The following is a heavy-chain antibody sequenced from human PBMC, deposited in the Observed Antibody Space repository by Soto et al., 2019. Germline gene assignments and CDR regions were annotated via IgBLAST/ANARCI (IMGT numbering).Heavy chain of an antibody. CDR2: IYYSGST. J-gene: IGHJ6*02. Sequence: PSETLSLTCTVSVGSISSGDYYWSWIRQPPGKGLEWIGYIYYSGSTYYNPSLKSRVTISVDTSKNQFSLKLSSVTAADTAVYYCARGLMYYGSGSSGYMDVWGQGTTVTVSS. D-gene: IGHD3-10*01. CDR1: VGSISSGDYY. CDR3: ARGLMYYGSGSSGYMDV. V-gene: IGHV4-30-4*01.